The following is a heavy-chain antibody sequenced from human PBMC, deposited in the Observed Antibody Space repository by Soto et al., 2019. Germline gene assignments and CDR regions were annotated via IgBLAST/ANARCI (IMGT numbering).Heavy chain of an antibody. V-gene: IGHV4-4*02. Sequence: SETLSRACAVSGGSISRSKWWTWLRQPRGKGLEWIRESYHSRNTNYVPSLQSRVTISVDKYKNHFALELTSVTAADTAVYYCATRVDGLRSYEFWGQGTLVTVSS. CDR1: GGSISRSKW. CDR3: ATRVDGLRSYEF. D-gene: IGHD3-16*01. CDR2: SYHSRNT. J-gene: IGHJ4*02.